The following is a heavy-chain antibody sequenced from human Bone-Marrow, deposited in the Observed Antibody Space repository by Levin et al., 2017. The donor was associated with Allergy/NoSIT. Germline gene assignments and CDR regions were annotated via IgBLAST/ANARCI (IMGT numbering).Heavy chain of an antibody. V-gene: IGHV3-48*03. Sequence: GGSLRLSCAASGFTFSSYEMNWVRQAPGKGLEWVSYISSSGSTIYYADSVKGRFTISRDNAKNSLYLQMNSLRAEDTAVYYCARGPSRDGYNYRVYWGQGTLVTVSS. CDR3: ARGPSRDGYNYRVY. CDR1: GFTFSSYE. J-gene: IGHJ4*02. D-gene: IGHD5-24*01. CDR2: ISSSGSTI.